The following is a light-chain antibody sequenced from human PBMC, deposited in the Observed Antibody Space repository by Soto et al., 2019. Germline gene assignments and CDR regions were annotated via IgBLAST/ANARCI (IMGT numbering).Light chain of an antibody. V-gene: IGKV1-39*01. CDR1: QSISSY. J-gene: IGKJ5*01. Sequence: IQMTQSPSSLSASVRDRVTITCRARQSISSYLNLYQQKPGKAPKLLIYAASSLQSGVPSRFSGSGSGTDFTLTISSLQPEDFATYYCQQSYSTPSIPFGQGTRLE. CDR3: QQSYSTPSIP. CDR2: AAS.